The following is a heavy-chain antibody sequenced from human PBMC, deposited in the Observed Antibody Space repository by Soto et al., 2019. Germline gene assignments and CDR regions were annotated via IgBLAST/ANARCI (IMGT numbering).Heavy chain of an antibody. CDR3: AKNGYSYGFKSGFWFDP. CDR1: GGSISSGGYY. V-gene: IGHV4-31*03. Sequence: LSLTCTVSGGSISSGGYYWSWIRQHPGKGLEWIGYIYYSGSTYYNPSLKSRVTISVDTSKNQFSLKLSSVTAADTAVYYCAKNGYSYGFKSGFWFDPWGQGTLVTVSS. D-gene: IGHD5-18*01. CDR2: IYYSGST. J-gene: IGHJ5*02.